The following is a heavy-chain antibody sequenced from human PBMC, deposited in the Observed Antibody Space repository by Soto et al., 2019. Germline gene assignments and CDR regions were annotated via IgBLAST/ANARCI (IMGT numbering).Heavy chain of an antibody. CDR3: ARDRYGDYGDAFDI. J-gene: IGHJ3*02. Sequence: TSETLSLTCTVSGGSVSSGSYYWSWIRQPPGKGLEWIGYIYYSGSTNYNPSLKSRVTISVDTSKNQFSLKLSSVTAADTAVYYCARDRYGDYGDAFDIWGQGTMVTVSS. CDR1: GGSVSSGSYY. CDR2: IYYSGST. V-gene: IGHV4-61*01. D-gene: IGHD4-17*01.